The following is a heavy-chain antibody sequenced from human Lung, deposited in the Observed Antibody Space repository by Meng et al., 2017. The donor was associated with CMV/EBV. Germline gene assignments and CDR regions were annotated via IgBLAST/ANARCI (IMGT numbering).Heavy chain of an antibody. Sequence: ESLKISCSASGFTFSSHAMSWVRQAPGKGLEWVSAISGSGGSTYYADSVKGRFTISRDNSKNTLYLQMNSLRAEDTAVYYCANHGEGNDYGEVGDAFDIWGQGXMVTVSS. CDR2: ISGSGGST. CDR1: GFTFSSHA. V-gene: IGHV3-23*01. J-gene: IGHJ3*02. CDR3: ANHGEGNDYGEVGDAFDI. D-gene: IGHD4-17*01.